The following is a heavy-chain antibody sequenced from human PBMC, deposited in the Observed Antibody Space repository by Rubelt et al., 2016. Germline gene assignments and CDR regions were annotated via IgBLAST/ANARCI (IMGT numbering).Heavy chain of an antibody. Sequence: QVQLRESGPGPVKPSATLSLPCTVSGGSISGYYWGWIRQPPGKGLEWIGYIYSSGTTNYNPSLKSRGFISVDTSKNQFSLKLSSVTAADTAVYYCARGERWLQFYYYGMDVWGQGTLVTVSS. V-gene: IGHV4-59*12. J-gene: IGHJ6*02. CDR3: ARGERWLQFYYYGMDV. CDR1: GGSISGYY. D-gene: IGHD5-24*01. CDR2: IYSSGTT.